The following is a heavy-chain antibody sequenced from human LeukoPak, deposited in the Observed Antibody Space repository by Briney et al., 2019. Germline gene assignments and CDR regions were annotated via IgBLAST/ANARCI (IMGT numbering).Heavy chain of an antibody. Sequence: SETLSLTCTVSGGSISSGGYYWSWIRQPPGKGLEWIGYIYHSGSTYYKPSLKSRVTISVDRSKNQFSLKLSSVTAADTAVYYCARDNRAWEHELENAFDIWGQGTMVTVSS. CDR3: ARDNRAWEHELENAFDI. CDR1: GGSISSGGYY. CDR2: IYHSGST. V-gene: IGHV4-30-2*01. J-gene: IGHJ3*02. D-gene: IGHD1-26*01.